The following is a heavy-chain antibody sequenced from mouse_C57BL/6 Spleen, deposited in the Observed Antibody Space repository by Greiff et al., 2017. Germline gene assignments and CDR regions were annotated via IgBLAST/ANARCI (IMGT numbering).Heavy chain of an antibody. V-gene: IGHV5-9*01. Sequence: EVKLMESGGGLVKPGGSLKLSCAASGFTFSSYTMSWVRQTPEKRLEWVATISGGGGNTYYPDSVKGRFTISRDNAKNTLYLQMSSLRSEDTALYYCARLDSSGYAAWFAYWGQGTLVTVSA. CDR1: GFTFSSYT. CDR2: ISGGGGNT. CDR3: ARLDSSGYAAWFAY. D-gene: IGHD3-2*02. J-gene: IGHJ3*01.